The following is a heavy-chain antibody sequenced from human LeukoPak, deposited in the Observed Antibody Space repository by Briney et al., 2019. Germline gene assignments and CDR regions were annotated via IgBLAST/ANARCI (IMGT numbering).Heavy chain of an antibody. CDR3: AGLYYYDSSGHDY. CDR2: FYHSGST. J-gene: IGHJ4*02. D-gene: IGHD3-22*01. CDR1: GYSISSGYY. Sequence: SETLSLTCSVSGYSISSGYYWGWIRQPPGKGLEWIGSFYHSGSTYYNPSLKSRITISVDTSKNQFSLKLSSVTAADTAVYYCAGLYYYDSSGHDYWGQGTLVTVSS. V-gene: IGHV4-38-2*02.